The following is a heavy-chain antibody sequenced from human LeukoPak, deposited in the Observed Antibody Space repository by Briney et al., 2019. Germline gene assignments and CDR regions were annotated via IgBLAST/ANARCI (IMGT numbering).Heavy chain of an antibody. CDR1: GGSISSERYD. D-gene: IGHD5/OR15-5a*01. CDR3: VREVLSHNCYDP. CDR2: INSSRST. J-gene: IGHJ5*02. Sequence: SETLSLTCTVSGGSISSERYDWRWIRKPAGKGLEWIGRINSSRSTNYNPSLKSRVNISVNTSKNQFSLKMTSVTASDTAREFCVREVLSHNCYDPWGQGALVTVSS. V-gene: IGHV4-61*02.